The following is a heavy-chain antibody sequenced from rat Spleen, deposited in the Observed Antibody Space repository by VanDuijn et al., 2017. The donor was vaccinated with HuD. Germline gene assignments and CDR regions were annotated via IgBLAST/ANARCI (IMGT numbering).Heavy chain of an antibody. J-gene: IGHJ3*01. CDR2: ISYEGSNS. Sequence: EVQLVESGGGLVQPGRSLKLSCTASGFTLSDYYMAWVRQAPKKGLEWVASISYEGSNSYYPDSVKDRFTISRDNEKSTLYLQMDSLRSEDTASYYCARHGLYSNYSGDYWGQGTLVTVSS. D-gene: IGHD1-1*01. CDR1: GFTLSDYY. V-gene: IGHV5-22*01. CDR3: ARHGLYSNYSGDY.